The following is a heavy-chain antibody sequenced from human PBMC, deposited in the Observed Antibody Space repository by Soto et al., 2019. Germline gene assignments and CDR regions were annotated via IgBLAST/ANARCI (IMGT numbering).Heavy chain of an antibody. CDR3: AREDPSSFGYG. CDR1: GFTFSSYA. V-gene: IGHV3-33*01. J-gene: IGHJ4*02. Sequence: GGSLRLSCAASGFTFSSYAMHWVRQAPGKGLEWVAVIWYDGSNKYYADSVKGRFTISRDNSKSTLYLQMNSLRAEDTAVYYCAREDPSSFGYGWGQGTLVTVSS. D-gene: IGHD5-18*01. CDR2: IWYDGSNK.